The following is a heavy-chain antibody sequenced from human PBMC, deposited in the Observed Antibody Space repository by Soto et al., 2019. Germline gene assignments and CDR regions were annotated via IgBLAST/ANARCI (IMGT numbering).Heavy chain of an antibody. CDR1: GGSLSSYY. CDR3: GSVRPSGYVLS. D-gene: IGHD6-25*01. CDR2: VYFSGNT. Sequence: SETLSLTCTVSGGSLSSYYWTWIRQSPRKGLEWIGYVYFSGNTNYNPSLKSRVTISIDTSKNQFSLRLASVTAADTAFYYCGSVRPSGYVLSWGQGTLVTVSS. J-gene: IGHJ5*02. V-gene: IGHV4-59*01.